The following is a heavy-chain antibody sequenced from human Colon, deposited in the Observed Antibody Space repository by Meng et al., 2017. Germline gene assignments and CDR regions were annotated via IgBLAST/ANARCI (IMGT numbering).Heavy chain of an antibody. CDR1: GYTFTDYA. J-gene: IGHJ6*02. D-gene: IGHD5-24*01. V-gene: IGHV1-3*01. Sequence: ASVKVSCKASGYTFTDYAMHWVRQAPGQRLEWMGWINAGYGSTRYSQDFQGRVTMTSDTSASTAYMELSSLRPEDTAVYYCARVGGRRTGDGYNYLYCYYGMDVWGQGTTVTVSS. CDR2: INAGYGST. CDR3: ARVGGRRTGDGYNYLYCYYGMDV.